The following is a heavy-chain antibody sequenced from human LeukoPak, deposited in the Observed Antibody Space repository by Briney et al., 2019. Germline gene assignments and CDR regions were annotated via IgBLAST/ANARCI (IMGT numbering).Heavy chain of an antibody. J-gene: IGHJ4*02. CDR1: GYTFTSYG. Sequence: ASVKVSCKASGYTFTSYGISWVRQAPGQGLEWMGWISVYNGNTKYAQKLQGRVTMTTDTSTSTAYVELRSLRSDDTAVYHCARDPRSTNYYDRSGYYGDYFDDWGQGTLVTVSS. CDR3: ARDPRSTNYYDRSGYYGDYFDD. D-gene: IGHD3-22*01. V-gene: IGHV1-18*01. CDR2: ISVYNGNT.